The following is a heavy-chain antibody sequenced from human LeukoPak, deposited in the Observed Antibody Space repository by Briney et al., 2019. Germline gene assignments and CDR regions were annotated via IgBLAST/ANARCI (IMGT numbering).Heavy chain of an antibody. V-gene: IGHV4-59*01. J-gene: IGHJ3*02. Sequence: PSETLSLTCTVSGGSISSYYWSWIRRPPGKGLEWIGYIYYSGSTNYNPSLKSRVTISVDTSKNQFSLKLSSVTAADTAVYYCARGSYYDSRGFDAFDIWGQGTMVTVSS. CDR3: ARGSYYDSRGFDAFDI. CDR1: GGSISSYY. D-gene: IGHD3-22*01. CDR2: IYYSGST.